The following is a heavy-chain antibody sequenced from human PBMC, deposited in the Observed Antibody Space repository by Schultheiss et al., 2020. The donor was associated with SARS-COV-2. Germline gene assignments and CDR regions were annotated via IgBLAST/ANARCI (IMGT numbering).Heavy chain of an antibody. V-gene: IGHV3-7*05. CDR2: IKQDGSEK. J-gene: IGHJ4*02. Sequence: GGSLRLSCVASGFTFSSYWMSWVRQAPGKGLEWVANIKQDGSEKYYVDSVKGRFTISRDNAKNSLYLQMNSLRAEDTAVYYCAGDKVAGGGEFDYWGQGTLVTVSS. CDR3: AGDKVAGGGEFDY. CDR1: GFTFSSYW. D-gene: IGHD3-16*01.